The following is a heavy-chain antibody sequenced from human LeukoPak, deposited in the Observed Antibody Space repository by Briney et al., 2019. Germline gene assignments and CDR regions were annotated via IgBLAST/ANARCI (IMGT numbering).Heavy chain of an antibody. D-gene: IGHD2-15*01. CDR1: GFTFSSYW. J-gene: IGHJ4*02. CDR3: ARDSCSSGSCLTDY. CDR2: INKDGGEK. Sequence: GGSLRLSCAASGFTFSSYWMSWVRQAPGKGLEWVANINKDGGEKYYVDSVKGRFTISRDNAKNSLYLQMNSLRAEDTAVYYCARDSCSSGSCLTDYWGQGTLVTVSS. V-gene: IGHV3-7*01.